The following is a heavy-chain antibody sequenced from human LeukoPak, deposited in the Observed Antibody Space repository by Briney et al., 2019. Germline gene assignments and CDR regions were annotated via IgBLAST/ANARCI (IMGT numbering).Heavy chain of an antibody. CDR1: GGSFSGYY. V-gene: IGHV4-34*01. CDR3: ARDNSSGYYYYFDY. Sequence: SETLSLACAVYGGSFSGYYWSWIRQPPGKGLEWIGEINHSVSTNYNPSLKSRVTISVDTSKNQFSLKLSSVTAADTAVYYCARDNSSGYYYYFDYWGQGTLVTVSS. D-gene: IGHD3-22*01. CDR2: INHSVST. J-gene: IGHJ4*02.